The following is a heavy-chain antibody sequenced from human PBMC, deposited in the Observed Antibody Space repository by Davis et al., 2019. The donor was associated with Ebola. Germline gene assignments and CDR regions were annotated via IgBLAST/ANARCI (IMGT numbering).Heavy chain of an antibody. J-gene: IGHJ6*03. CDR3: ARWAEKGNYYYYMDV. V-gene: IGHV4-4*07. D-gene: IGHD1-14*01. CDR1: GGSISSYY. Sequence: SETLSLTCTVSGGSISSYYWSWIRQPAGKGLEWIGRIYTSGSTNYNPSLKSRVTMSVDTSKNQFSLKLSSVTAADTAVYYCARWAEKGNYYYYMDVWGKGTTVTVSS. CDR2: IYTSGST.